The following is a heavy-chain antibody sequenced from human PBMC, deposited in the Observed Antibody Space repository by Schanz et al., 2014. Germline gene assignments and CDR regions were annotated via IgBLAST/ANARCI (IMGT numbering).Heavy chain of an antibody. CDR3: ARGGPAYYFDD. Sequence: EVHLLESGGGLVQPGGSLRLSCAASGFSVGNKYMNWVRQAPGKGLEWVSAISGSGGSAYYADSVEGRFTISRDNSKNTLYLQMNSVRAEDTAVYYCARGGPAYYFDDWGQGTLVTVSS. V-gene: IGHV3-23*01. CDR1: GFSVGNKY. CDR2: ISGSGGSA. J-gene: IGHJ4*02.